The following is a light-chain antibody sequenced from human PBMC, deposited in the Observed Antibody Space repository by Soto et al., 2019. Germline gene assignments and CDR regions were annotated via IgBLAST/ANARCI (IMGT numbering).Light chain of an antibody. Sequence: DIQETQSPFTVSGSAGASVAIICRASPTISSWLAWYPKKTGKDPKILIYKASTLTSGAPSRFSGSGSGIEFNLTIRRLQTDECATYEGQHWNSYSEAFGQGTKVDIK. CDR1: PTISSW. J-gene: IGKJ1*01. CDR3: QHWNSYSEA. CDR2: KAS. V-gene: IGKV1-5*03.